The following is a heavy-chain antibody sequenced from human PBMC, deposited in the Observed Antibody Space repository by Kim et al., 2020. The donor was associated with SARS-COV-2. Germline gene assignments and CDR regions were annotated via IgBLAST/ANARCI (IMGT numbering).Heavy chain of an antibody. D-gene: IGHD5-12*01. CDR3: ARDGSGYVADY. CDR1: GFTFSSYG. Sequence: GGSLRLSCAASGFTFSSYGMHWVRQAPGKGLEWVAVISYDGSNKYYADSVKGRFTISRDNSKNTLYLQMNSLRAEDTAVYYCARDGSGYVADYWGQGTLVTVSS. V-gene: IGHV3-33*05. J-gene: IGHJ4*02. CDR2: ISYDGSNK.